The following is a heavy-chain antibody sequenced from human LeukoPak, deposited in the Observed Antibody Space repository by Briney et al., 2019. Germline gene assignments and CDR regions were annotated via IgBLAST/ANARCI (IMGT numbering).Heavy chain of an antibody. CDR3: ARGWTTVTTYRYYYYGMDV. CDR2: IYTSGST. CDR1: GGSISSYY. J-gene: IGHJ6*02. Sequence: PSETLSLTCTVSGGSISSYYWSWIRQPAGKGLEWIGRIYTSGSTNYNPSLKSRVTMSVDTSKNQFSLKLSSVTAADTAVYYCARGWTTVTTYRYYYYGMDVWGQGTTVTVSS. V-gene: IGHV4-4*07. D-gene: IGHD4-17*01.